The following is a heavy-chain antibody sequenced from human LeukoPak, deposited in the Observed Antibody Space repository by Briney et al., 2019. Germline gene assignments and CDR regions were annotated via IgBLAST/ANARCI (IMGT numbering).Heavy chain of an antibody. V-gene: IGHV3-23*01. CDR2: ISGSGGST. CDR1: GFTFSSYA. D-gene: IGHD3-3*01. Sequence: GGSLRLSCAASGFTFSSYAMSWVRQAPGKGLEWVSAISGSGGSTYYADSVKGRFAISRDNSKNTLYLQMNSLRAEDTAVYYCAKSSGDTYYDFWSGYYKSYYYYYMDVWGKGTTVTVSS. J-gene: IGHJ6*03. CDR3: AKSSGDTYYDFWSGYYKSYYYYYMDV.